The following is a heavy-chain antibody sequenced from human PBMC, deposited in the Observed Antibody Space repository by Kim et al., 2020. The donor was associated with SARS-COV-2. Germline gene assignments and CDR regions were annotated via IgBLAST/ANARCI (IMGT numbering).Heavy chain of an antibody. CDR3: ARDPRDGYNLFDY. Sequence: YADSVKGRFTISRDNAKNSLYLQMNSLRAEDTAVYYCARDPRDGYNLFDYWGQGTLVTVSS. J-gene: IGHJ4*02. V-gene: IGHV3-21*01. D-gene: IGHD5-12*01.